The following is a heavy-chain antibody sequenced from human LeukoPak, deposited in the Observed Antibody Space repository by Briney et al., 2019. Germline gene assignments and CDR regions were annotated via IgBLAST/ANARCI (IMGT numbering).Heavy chain of an antibody. J-gene: IGHJ4*02. CDR1: GFTFNSYD. D-gene: IGHD2-15*01. CDR2: ISGSGGST. Sequence: GGSLSLTCAASGFTFNSYDMSWVRQAPGKGLEWVSAISGSGGSTYYADSVKGRFTISRDNSKNTLYLQMNSLRAEDTAVYYCAKGRLCCCGSCYPYYFDYWGGGTGDTVSS. V-gene: IGHV3-23*01. CDR3: AKGRLCCCGSCYPYYFDY.